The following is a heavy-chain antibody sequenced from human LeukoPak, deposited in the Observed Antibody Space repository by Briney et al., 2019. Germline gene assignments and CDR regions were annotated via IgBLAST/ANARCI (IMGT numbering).Heavy chain of an antibody. J-gene: IGHJ4*02. Sequence: QPGGSPRLSCAASGFTVITNDMTWVRQAPGKGLEWVSVLYSDGNTKYADSVQGRFTISRDNSKNTLYLEMNSLSPDDTAVYYCARGVEPLAANTLAYWGQGTLVTVSS. CDR3: ARGVEPLAANTLAY. V-gene: IGHV3-53*01. CDR1: GFTVITND. CDR2: LYSDGNT. D-gene: IGHD1-14*01.